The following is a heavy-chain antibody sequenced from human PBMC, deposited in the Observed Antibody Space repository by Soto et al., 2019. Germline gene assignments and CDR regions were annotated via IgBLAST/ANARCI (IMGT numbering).Heavy chain of an antibody. D-gene: IGHD6-19*01. J-gene: IGHJ4*02. V-gene: IGHV4-59*01. CDR1: GGSISSYY. CDR3: VVGGGWSTKFDY. CDR2: IYYSGST. Sequence: SETLSLTCTVSGGSISSYYWSWIRQPPGKGLEWIGYIYYSGSTNYNPSLKSRVTISVDTSKNQFSLKLSSVTAADTAVYYCVVGGGWSTKFDYWGQGTLVTVSS.